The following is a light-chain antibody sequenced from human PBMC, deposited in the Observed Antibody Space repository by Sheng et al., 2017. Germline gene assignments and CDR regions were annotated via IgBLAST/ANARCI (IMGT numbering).Light chain of an antibody. V-gene: IGLV3-1*01. J-gene: IGLJ2*01. CDR1: KLGDKY. Sequence: SYELIQPPSVSVSPGQTAYITCSGDKLGDKYASWYQQKPGQPLYWSSNEDKRRPSGIPERFSGSNSGNTATLTISGTQAMDEADYYCQAWDDSVIFGGGTKLTVL. CDR3: QAWDDSVI. CDR2: EDK.